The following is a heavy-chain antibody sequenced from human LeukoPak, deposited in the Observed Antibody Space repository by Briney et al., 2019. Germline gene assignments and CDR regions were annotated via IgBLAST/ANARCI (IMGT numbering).Heavy chain of an antibody. CDR2: INPTGGSA. D-gene: IGHD3-10*01. J-gene: IGHJ5*02. CDR1: GYTFTDFS. CDR3: ARGHGSGYTNYFDP. Sequence: ASVKVSCKTSGYTFTDFSVHWVRQAPGQGLEWMGIINPTGGSAGFAQKFRGRVTMTRDMSTSTFYMELSSLRSEDTAVYYCARGHGSGYTNYFDPWGQGTLVTVSS. V-gene: IGHV1-46*01.